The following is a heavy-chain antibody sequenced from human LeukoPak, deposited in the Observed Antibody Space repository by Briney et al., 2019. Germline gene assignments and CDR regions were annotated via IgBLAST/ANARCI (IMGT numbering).Heavy chain of an antibody. CDR2: IYYSGST. Sequence: SETLSLTCTVSGVSVSSGSNYRSRIRQPPGKGLEWIGYIYYSGSTNYNPSLKSRVTISVDTSKNQFSLKLSSVTAADTAVYYCARYLEGYSSSLDYWGQGSLVTVSS. CDR3: ARYLEGYSSSLDY. CDR1: GVSVSSGSNY. D-gene: IGHD6-13*01. V-gene: IGHV4-61*01. J-gene: IGHJ4*02.